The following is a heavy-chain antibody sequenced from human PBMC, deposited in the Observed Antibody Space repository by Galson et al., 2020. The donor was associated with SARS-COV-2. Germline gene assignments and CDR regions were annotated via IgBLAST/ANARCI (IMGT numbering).Heavy chain of an antibody. Sequence: PSETLSLTCTVSGGSISSGGYYWSWIRQHPGKGLEWIGYIYYSGSTYYNPSLKSRVTISVDTSKNQFSLKLSSVTAADTAVYYCARYVDTAMDNDYWGQGTLVTVSS. CDR1: GGSISSGGYY. V-gene: IGHV4-31*03. CDR2: IYYSGST. D-gene: IGHD5-18*01. CDR3: ARYVDTAMDNDY. J-gene: IGHJ4*02.